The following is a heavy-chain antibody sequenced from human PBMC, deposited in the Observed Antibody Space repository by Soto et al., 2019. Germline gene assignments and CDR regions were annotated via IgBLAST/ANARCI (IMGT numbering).Heavy chain of an antibody. V-gene: IGHV3-48*02. CDR2: ISSSSSTI. J-gene: IGHJ4*02. D-gene: IGHD3-22*01. CDR3: ARGLYYYDSRGYWGY. CDR1: GFTFSSYS. Sequence: PGGSLRLSCAASGFTFSSYSMNWVRQAPGKGLECVSYISSSSSTIYYADSVKGRFTISRDNAKNSLYLQMNSLRDEDTAVYYCARGLYYYDSRGYWGYWGQGTLVTVS.